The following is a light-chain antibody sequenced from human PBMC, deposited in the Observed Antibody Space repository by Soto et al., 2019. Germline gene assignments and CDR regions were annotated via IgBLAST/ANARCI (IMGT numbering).Light chain of an antibody. V-gene: IGKV3-11*01. CDR2: DDS. CDR3: QQRSNWPIT. Sequence: EIVLTQSPATLSMSPGGRATLSCRASQNINRALAWYHQKPGQPPRLLIYDDSTRATGIPARFSGSGSGTDFTLTISILEPEDFAVYYCQQRSNWPITFGQGTRLEIK. J-gene: IGKJ5*01. CDR1: QNINRA.